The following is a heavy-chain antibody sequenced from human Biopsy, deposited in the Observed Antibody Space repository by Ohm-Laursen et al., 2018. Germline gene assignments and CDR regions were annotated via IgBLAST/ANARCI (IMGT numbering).Heavy chain of an antibody. CDR1: GDTFKNYA. CDR3: ARGGKYYDSSGFYHVSLDY. Sequence: ASAKVSRKASGDTFKNYALTWVRQAPGQGLEWMGRIIPSLDLADNAHQFQGRVTITSDKSTSTAYMEVTNLRPEDTTMYYCARGGKYYDSSGFYHVSLDYWGQGSRVIVSS. D-gene: IGHD3-22*01. V-gene: IGHV1-69*04. CDR2: IIPSLDLA. J-gene: IGHJ4*02.